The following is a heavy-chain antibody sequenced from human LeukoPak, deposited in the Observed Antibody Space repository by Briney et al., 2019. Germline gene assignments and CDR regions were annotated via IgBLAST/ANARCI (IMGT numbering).Heavy chain of an antibody. CDR2: IWSDGTNR. CDR1: GFIFNHYA. V-gene: IGHV3-33*01. Sequence: GGSLRLSCEASGFIFNHYALHWVRQAPHKGLEWVAVIWSDGTNRYYADSVKGRFSIFRDDSQKRVFLQMNSLRAEDTDVYYCVRDAQRGFDYSNSLQYWGQGALVTVSS. CDR3: VRDAQRGFDYSNSLQY. J-gene: IGHJ4*02. D-gene: IGHD4-11*01.